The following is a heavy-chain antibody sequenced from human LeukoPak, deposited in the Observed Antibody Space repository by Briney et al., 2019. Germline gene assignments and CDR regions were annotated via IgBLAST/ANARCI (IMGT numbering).Heavy chain of an antibody. CDR2: INHSGST. J-gene: IGHJ4*02. CDR1: GGPFGGYY. D-gene: IGHD3-3*01. V-gene: IGHV4-34*01. CDR3: ARGRATYDFWSGQKIDQ. Sequence: SETLSLTCAVYGGPFGGYYWSWIRQPPGKGLEWIGEINHSGSTNYNPSLKSRVTISVDTSKKQFSLKLSSVTAADTAVYFCARGRATYDFWSGQKIDQWGQGTLVTVSS.